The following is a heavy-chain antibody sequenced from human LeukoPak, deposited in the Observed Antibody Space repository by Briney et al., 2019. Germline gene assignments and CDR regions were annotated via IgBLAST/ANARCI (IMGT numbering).Heavy chain of an antibody. CDR2: IRYDGSNK. CDR1: GFTFSSYG. Sequence: PGGSLRLSCAASGFTFSSYGMHWVRQAPGKGLEWVAFIRYDGSNKYYADSVKGRFTNSRDNSKNTLYLQMNSLKAEDTAVYYCAKDACSGGSCYLDYWGQGTLVTVSS. D-gene: IGHD2-15*01. V-gene: IGHV3-30*02. CDR3: AKDACSGGSCYLDY. J-gene: IGHJ4*02.